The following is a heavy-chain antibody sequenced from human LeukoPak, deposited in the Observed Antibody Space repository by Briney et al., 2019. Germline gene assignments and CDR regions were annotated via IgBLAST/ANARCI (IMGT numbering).Heavy chain of an antibody. V-gene: IGHV5-51*01. CDR2: VSPADSDT. D-gene: IGHD3-16*01. CDR1: GYRFTNYW. J-gene: IGHJ4*02. Sequence: ESLKISCKGSGYRFTNYWIGWVRQMPGEGLEWMGAVSPADSDTRYSPSFQGQVTISADESINTAYLQLTSLKASETAMYYCARQGAELGNFDYWGQGTLVIVSS. CDR3: ARQGAELGNFDY.